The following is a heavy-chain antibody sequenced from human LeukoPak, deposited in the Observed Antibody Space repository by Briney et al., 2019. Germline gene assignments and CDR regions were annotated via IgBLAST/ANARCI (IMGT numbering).Heavy chain of an antibody. CDR1: GFTFSSSW. CDR2: IKEDGTEE. D-gene: IGHD1-1*01. J-gene: IGHJ4*02. V-gene: IGHV3-7*05. CDR3: AGWNDGWEFDY. Sequence: GVLRLSCAASGFTFSSSWMTWVRQAPGKGLEWVAHIKEDGTEEYYVDSVKGRFTISRDNAKNSLYLQMNSLRAEDTAVYYCAGWNDGWEFDYWGQGTLVSVSS.